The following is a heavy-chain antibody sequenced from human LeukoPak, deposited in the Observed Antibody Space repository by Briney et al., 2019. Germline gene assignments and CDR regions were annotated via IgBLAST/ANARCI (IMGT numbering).Heavy chain of an antibody. CDR3: ARPPLGSYDILTGYENDY. J-gene: IGHJ4*02. CDR2: IYPGDSDT. Sequence: KHGESLQISCKGSGYSFTSYWIGWVCQLPGKGLEWMGIIYPGDSDTRYSPSFQGQVTISADKSISTAYLQWSSLKASDTAMYYCARPPLGSYDILTGYENDYWDQGTLVTVSS. V-gene: IGHV5-51*01. D-gene: IGHD3-9*01. CDR1: GYSFTSYW.